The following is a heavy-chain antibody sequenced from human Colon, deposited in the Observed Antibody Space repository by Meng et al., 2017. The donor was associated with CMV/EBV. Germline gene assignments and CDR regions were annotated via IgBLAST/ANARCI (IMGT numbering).Heavy chain of an antibody. J-gene: IGHJ3*02. CDR2: IKSKTDGGTT. D-gene: IGHD3-3*01. Sequence: GESLKISCAASGFTFSNAWMSWVRQAPGKGLEWVGRIKSKTDGGTTDYAAPVKGRFTISRDDSKNTLYLQMNSLKTEDTAVYYCTTWRGVFGMGNAFDIWGQGTMVTVSS. V-gene: IGHV3-15*01. CDR1: GFTFSNAW. CDR3: TTWRGVFGMGNAFDI.